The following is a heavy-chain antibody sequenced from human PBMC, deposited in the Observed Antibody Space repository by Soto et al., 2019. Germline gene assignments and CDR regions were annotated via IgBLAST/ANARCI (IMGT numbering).Heavy chain of an antibody. Sequence: GGSLRLSCAASGFTFSSYSMNWVRQAPGKGLEWVSSISSSSSYIYYADSVKGRFTISRDNAKNSLYLQMNSLRAEDTAVYYCARDRHDYDFWSGYRHNWFDPWGQGTLVTVSS. J-gene: IGHJ5*02. D-gene: IGHD3-3*01. CDR3: ARDRHDYDFWSGYRHNWFDP. CDR2: ISSSSSYI. CDR1: GFTFSSYS. V-gene: IGHV3-21*01.